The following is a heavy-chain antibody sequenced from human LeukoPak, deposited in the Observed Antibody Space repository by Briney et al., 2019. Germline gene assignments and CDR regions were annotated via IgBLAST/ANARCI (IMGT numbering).Heavy chain of an antibody. J-gene: IGHJ3*02. CDR3: AREIGQLGGAFDI. CDR1: SFTERTVY. Sequence: GGSLRLSCAACSFTERTVYMTWVRQAPGKGLEWVSVIYGGHTAYYADSVKDRFTISRDNPKNTLNLQMNSLRAEDTAVYYCAREIGQLGGAFDIWGQGTMVTVSS. V-gene: IGHV3-53*01. D-gene: IGHD7-27*01. CDR2: IYGGHTA.